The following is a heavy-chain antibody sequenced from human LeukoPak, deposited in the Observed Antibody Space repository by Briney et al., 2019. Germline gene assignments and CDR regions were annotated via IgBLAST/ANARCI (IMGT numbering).Heavy chain of an antibody. CDR3: AKTVYYDSSGLSYFDY. CDR2: ISGSGGST. Sequence: QPGGSLRLSCAPSGFTFSSYAMSWVRQAPGKGLEWVSAISGSGGSTYYADSVKGRFTISRDNSKNTLYLQMNSLRAEDTAVYYCAKTVYYDSSGLSYFDYWGQGTLVTVSS. V-gene: IGHV3-23*01. D-gene: IGHD3-22*01. CDR1: GFTFSSYA. J-gene: IGHJ4*02.